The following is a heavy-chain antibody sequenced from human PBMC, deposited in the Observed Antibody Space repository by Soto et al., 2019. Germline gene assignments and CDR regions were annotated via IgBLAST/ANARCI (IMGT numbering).Heavy chain of an antibody. J-gene: IGHJ4*02. CDR3: ARGRRSGWYHFDS. CDR2: IHYEGST. D-gene: IGHD6-19*01. Sequence: QVQLQESGLGLVKPSETLSLTCTVSGGSITTYYWSWIRQPPGKGLEWIGYIHYEGSTNYNPSLKSRVTILVDTSQNQFSLKLTSVTAADTAVYFCARGRRSGWYHFDSWGQGTLVTVSS. CDR1: GGSITTYY. V-gene: IGHV4-59*01.